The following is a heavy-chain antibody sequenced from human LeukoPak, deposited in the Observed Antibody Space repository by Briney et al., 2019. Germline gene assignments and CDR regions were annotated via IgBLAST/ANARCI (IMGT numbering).Heavy chain of an antibody. CDR2: IYPDDSDT. J-gene: IGHJ4*02. D-gene: IGHD4-23*01. V-gene: IGHV5-51*01. CDR1: GYLFTSYW. Sequence: GESLKISCKGSGYLFTSYWIGWVRQMPGKGLEWMGIIYPDDSDTIYSPSFRGQVIISSDKSISTAYLQWSGLKASDTVIYYCARRRGVNSFFFDYWGQGTLVTVSS. CDR3: ARRRGVNSFFFDY.